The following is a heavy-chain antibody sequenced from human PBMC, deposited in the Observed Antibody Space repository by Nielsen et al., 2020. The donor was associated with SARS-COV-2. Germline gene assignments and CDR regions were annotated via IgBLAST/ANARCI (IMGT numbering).Heavy chain of an antibody. Sequence: GESLKISCAASGFTFSSYGMHWVRQAPGKGLEWVAVISYDGSNKYYADSVKGRFTISRDNSKNTLYLQMNSPRAEDTAVCYCAKDQGGSGSYYSYYYGMDVWGQGTTVTVSS. J-gene: IGHJ6*02. CDR1: GFTFSSYG. V-gene: IGHV3-30*18. CDR3: AKDQGGSGSYYSYYYGMDV. D-gene: IGHD3-10*01. CDR2: ISYDGSNK.